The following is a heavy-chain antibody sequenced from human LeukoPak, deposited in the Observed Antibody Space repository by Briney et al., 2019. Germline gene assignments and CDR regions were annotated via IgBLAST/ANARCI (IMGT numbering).Heavy chain of an antibody. V-gene: IGHV3-64*01. D-gene: IGHD5-12*01. CDR2: ISSNGGST. CDR1: GFTFSSYA. J-gene: IGHJ4*02. Sequence: PGGSLRVSCAASGFTFSSYAMHWVRQAPGKGLEYVSAISSNGGSTYYANSVKRRFTISRDTSKNTLYLQMSSLRAENIVVYCCARDLNGYDPLGYWGQGTLVTVSS. CDR3: ARDLNGYDPLGY.